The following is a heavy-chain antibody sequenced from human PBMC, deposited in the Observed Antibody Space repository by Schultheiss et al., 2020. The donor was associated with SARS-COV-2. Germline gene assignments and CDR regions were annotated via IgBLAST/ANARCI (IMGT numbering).Heavy chain of an antibody. Sequence: GGSLRLSCAASGFTFSSYAMHWVRQAPGKGLEWVAIIWYDGSNKYYADSVKGRFTISRDTSKNTLYLQMNSLKAEDTAVYCCTRDAPKLGVAYWGQGTLVTVSS. CDR3: TRDAPKLGVAY. V-gene: IGHV3-33*01. CDR1: GFTFSSYA. J-gene: IGHJ4*02. D-gene: IGHD1-7*01. CDR2: IWYDGSNK.